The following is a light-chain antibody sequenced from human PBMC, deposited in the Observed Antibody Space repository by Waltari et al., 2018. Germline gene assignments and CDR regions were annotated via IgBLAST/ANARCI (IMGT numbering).Light chain of an antibody. Sequence: ELVLTPCPGSLPLSPGERPALSCRASQSVSSALAWYQPKPGQAPRLLIYDASSRATGIPDRFSGSGSGTDFSLTISSLEPEDSAVYYCQEHVKLPATFGQGTKVEIK. J-gene: IGKJ1*01. CDR1: QSVSSA. CDR3: QEHVKLPAT. CDR2: DAS. V-gene: IGKV3-20*01.